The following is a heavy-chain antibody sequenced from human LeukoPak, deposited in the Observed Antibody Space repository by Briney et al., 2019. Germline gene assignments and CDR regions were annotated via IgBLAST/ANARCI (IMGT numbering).Heavy chain of an antibody. J-gene: IGHJ4*02. Sequence: GGSLRLSCAASGFTFSSYWMSWVRQAPGKGLEWVANIKQDGSEKYYVDSVKGRFTISRDNAKNSLYLQMNSLRAEDTAVYFCARDKGGMVPFDYWGQGTLVTVAS. D-gene: IGHD3-10*01. CDR2: IKQDGSEK. V-gene: IGHV3-7*01. CDR1: GFTFSSYW. CDR3: ARDKGGMVPFDY.